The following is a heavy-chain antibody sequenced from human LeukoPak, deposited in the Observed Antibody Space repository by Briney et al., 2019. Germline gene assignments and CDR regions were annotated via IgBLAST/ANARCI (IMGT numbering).Heavy chain of an antibody. CDR2: INHSGST. Sequence: SETLSLTCAVYGGSFSGYYWSWIRQPPGKGLEWTGEINHSGSTNYNPSLKSRVTISVDTSKNQFSLKLSSVTAADTAVYYCVRVPHGVAGTEADNWFDPWGQGTLVTISS. D-gene: IGHD6-19*01. CDR1: GGSFSGYY. CDR3: VRVPHGVAGTEADNWFDP. J-gene: IGHJ5*02. V-gene: IGHV4-34*01.